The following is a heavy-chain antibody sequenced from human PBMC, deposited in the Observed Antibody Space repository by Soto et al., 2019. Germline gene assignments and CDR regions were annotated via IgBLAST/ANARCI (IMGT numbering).Heavy chain of an antibody. D-gene: IGHD3-22*01. V-gene: IGHV1-18*01. CDR3: ARVRSNYYDSSGLIDY. CDR2: ISAYNGNT. Sequence: VKVSCKASGYTFTSYGISWVRQAPGQGLEWMGRISAYNGNTNYAQKLQGRVTMTTDTSTSTAYMELRSLRFDDTAVYYCARVRSNYYDSSGLIDYWGQGTLVTVSS. J-gene: IGHJ4*02. CDR1: GYTFTSYG.